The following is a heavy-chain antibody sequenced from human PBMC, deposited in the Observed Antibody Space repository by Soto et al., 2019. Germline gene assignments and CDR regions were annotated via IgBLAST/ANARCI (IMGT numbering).Heavy chain of an antibody. CDR3: ARTRTAMVTLNWYYFDY. D-gene: IGHD5-18*01. CDR2: IYYSGST. CDR1: GGSVSSGSYY. J-gene: IGHJ4*02. Sequence: SETLSLTCTVSGGSVSSGSYYWSWIRQPPGKGLEWIGYIYYSGSTNYNPSLKSRVTISVDTSKNQFSLKLSSVTAADTAVYYCARTRTAMVTLNWYYFDYWGQGTLVTVSS. V-gene: IGHV4-61*01.